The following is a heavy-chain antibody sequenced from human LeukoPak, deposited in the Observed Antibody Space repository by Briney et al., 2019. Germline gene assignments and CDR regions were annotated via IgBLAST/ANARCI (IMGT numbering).Heavy chain of an antibody. CDR3: ARDLSGSYFDF. D-gene: IGHD1-26*01. J-gene: IGHJ4*02. Sequence: GGSLRLSCAASGFTFSDYYMSWIRQAPGKGLEWVSYISSSNSYTNYADSVKGRFTISRDNSKNTLYLQMNSLRAEDTAVYYCARDLSGSYFDFWGQGTLVTVSS. CDR2: ISSSNSYT. V-gene: IGHV3-11*06. CDR1: GFTFSDYY.